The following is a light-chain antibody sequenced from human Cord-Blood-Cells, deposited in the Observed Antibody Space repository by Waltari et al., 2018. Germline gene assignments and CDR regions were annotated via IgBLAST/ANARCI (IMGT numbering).Light chain of an antibody. CDR2: EFS. CDR1: SSDVGGYNY. J-gene: IGLJ2*01. V-gene: IGLV2-14*01. Sequence: QSALTQPASVSGSPGQSITISCTGTSSDVGGYNYVSWYHQHPGKAPTLMIYEFSNRPSGVSIRCSGSKSCNTASLTISGLQAEDEADYYCSSYTSSSTLVVFGGGTKLTVL. CDR3: SSYTSSSTLVV.